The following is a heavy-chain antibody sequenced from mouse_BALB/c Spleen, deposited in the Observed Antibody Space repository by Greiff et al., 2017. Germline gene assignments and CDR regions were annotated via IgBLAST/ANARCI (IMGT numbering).Heavy chain of an antibody. CDR1: GFTFSDYY. V-gene: IGHV5-4*02. CDR3: ASGGSSYGWYFDV. J-gene: IGHJ1*01. Sequence: EVHLVESGGGLVKPGGSLKLSCAASGFTFSDYYMYWVRQTPEKRLEWVATISDGGSYTYYPDSVKGRFTISRDNAKNNLYLQMSSLKSEDTAMYYCASGGSSYGWYFDVWGAGTTVTVSS. D-gene: IGHD1-1*01. CDR2: ISDGGSYT.